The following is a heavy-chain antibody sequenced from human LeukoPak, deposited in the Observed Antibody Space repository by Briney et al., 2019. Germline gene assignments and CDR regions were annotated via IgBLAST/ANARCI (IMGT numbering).Heavy chain of an antibody. J-gene: IGHJ6*03. V-gene: IGHV5-51*01. D-gene: IGHD1-26*01. CDR2: IYPGDSDT. Sequence: GESLKISCKGSGYSFTSYWIGWVRQMPGKGLEWMGIIYPGDSDTRYSPSFQGQVTISADKSISTAYLQWSSLKASDTAMYYCARLVSGSYKEYYYYYMDVWGKGTTVTVSS. CDR1: GYSFTSYW. CDR3: ARLVSGSYKEYYYYYMDV.